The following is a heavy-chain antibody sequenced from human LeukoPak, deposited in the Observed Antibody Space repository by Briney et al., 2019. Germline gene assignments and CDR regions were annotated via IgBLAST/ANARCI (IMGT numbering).Heavy chain of an antibody. CDR3: ARDRDGYNCVFDY. CDR2: IRGSGGST. J-gene: IGHJ4*02. D-gene: IGHD5-24*01. CDR1: GFSFNSYA. V-gene: IGHV3-23*01. Sequence: GGSLRLSCAASGFSFNSYAMSWVRQASGKGLEWVSTIRGSGGSTYYADSVTGRFTISRDNSKNTLYLQMNSLRAEDTAVYYCARDRDGYNCVFDYWGQGTLVTVSS.